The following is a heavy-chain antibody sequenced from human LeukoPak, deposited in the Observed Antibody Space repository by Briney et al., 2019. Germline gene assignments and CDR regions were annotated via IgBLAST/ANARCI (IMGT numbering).Heavy chain of an antibody. CDR3: ARASTAMAPFQH. V-gene: IGHV1-2*02. Sequence: ASVKVSCKASGYTFTGYYMHWARQAPGQGLEWMGWINPNSGGTNYAQKFQGRVTMTRDTSISTAYMELSRLRSDDTAVYYCARASTAMAPFQHWGQGTLVTVSS. CDR1: GYTFTGYY. D-gene: IGHD5-18*01. J-gene: IGHJ1*01. CDR2: INPNSGGT.